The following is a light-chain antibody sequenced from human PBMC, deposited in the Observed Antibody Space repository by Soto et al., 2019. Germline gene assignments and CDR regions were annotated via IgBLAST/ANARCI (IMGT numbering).Light chain of an antibody. J-gene: IGLJ2*01. Sequence: QSVLTQPPSASGTPGQRVNISCSGSSSNIGSNYVYWYRQFPGTAPKLLIQRNNQRPSGVPARFSGSKSGTSASLAISGLRAEDDADYYCGGWDDSLSGPVFGGGTKVTVL. V-gene: IGLV1-47*01. CDR1: SSNIGSNY. CDR2: RNN. CDR3: GGWDDSLSGPV.